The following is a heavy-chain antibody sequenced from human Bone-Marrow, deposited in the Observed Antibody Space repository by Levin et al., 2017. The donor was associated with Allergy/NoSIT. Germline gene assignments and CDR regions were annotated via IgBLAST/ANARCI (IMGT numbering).Heavy chain of an antibody. D-gene: IGHD2-21*02. CDR2: IGDSGDAT. V-gene: IGHV3-23*01. CDR3: AKEGVMWELTAIQGPYFDY. Sequence: PGGSLRLSCIASGFTFSNYGMTWVRQAPGKGLQWVSTIGDSGDATKYADFVEGRFTISRDNSKNTVYLHINSLRVDDTAVYYCAKEGVMWELTAIQGPYFDYWGQGTLVTVSS. J-gene: IGHJ4*02. CDR1: GFTFSNYG.